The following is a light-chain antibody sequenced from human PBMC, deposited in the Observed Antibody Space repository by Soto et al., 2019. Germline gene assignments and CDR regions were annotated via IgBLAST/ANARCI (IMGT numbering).Light chain of an antibody. CDR2: GAY. CDR3: QQYGSSPPIT. J-gene: IGKJ5*01. CDR1: QSVSNNY. Sequence: IVLTQSPGALSLSPGERATLSCRASQSVSNNYLAWYQQKPGQAPRLLMYGAYSRATGIPDRFSGSGSGTDFTLTISRLEPEDFAVYYCQQYGSSPPITCGQGTRLEIK. V-gene: IGKV3-20*01.